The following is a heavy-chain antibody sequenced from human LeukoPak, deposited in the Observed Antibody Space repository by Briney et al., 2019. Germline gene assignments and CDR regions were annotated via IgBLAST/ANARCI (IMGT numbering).Heavy chain of an antibody. J-gene: IGHJ4*02. CDR3: ARGHGSSWYFALDY. D-gene: IGHD6-13*01. Sequence: PSETLSLTCTVSGGSISSSSYYWGWIRQPPGKGLEWIGEINHSGSTNYNPSLKSRVTISVDTSKNQFSLKLSSVTAADTAVYYCARGHGSSWYFALDYWGQGTLVTVSS. CDR1: GGSISSSSYY. V-gene: IGHV4-39*07. CDR2: INHSGST.